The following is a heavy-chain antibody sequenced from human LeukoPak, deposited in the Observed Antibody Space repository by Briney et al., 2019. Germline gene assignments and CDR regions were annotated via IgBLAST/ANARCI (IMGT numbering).Heavy chain of an antibody. D-gene: IGHD6-6*01. CDR2: INPNSGDT. Sequence: ASVKVSCKASGYTFTGYYMHWVRQAPGQGLVWMGWINPNSGDTNYAQKFQGRVTLTRDMSISIAYMELSRLISDDTAVYYCARAFPPGSFNFDFWGQGTLATVSS. V-gene: IGHV1-2*02. CDR3: ARAFPPGSFNFDF. J-gene: IGHJ4*02. CDR1: GYTFTGYY.